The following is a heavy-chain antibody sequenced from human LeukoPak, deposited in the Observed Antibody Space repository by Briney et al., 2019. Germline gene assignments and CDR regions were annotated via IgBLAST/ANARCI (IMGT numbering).Heavy chain of an antibody. CDR1: GSTFSSYS. CDR3: ARDPNFSHLFDY. J-gene: IGHJ4*02. D-gene: IGHD4/OR15-4a*01. Sequence: PGGSLRLSCAASGSTFSSYSMSWVRQAPGKGLEWVSSISSRSDYIYYADSVKGRFTISRDNAKNSLSLQMNSLRVEDTAWYYCARDPNFSHLFDYWGQGALVTVSS. V-gene: IGHV3-21*01. CDR2: ISSRSDYI.